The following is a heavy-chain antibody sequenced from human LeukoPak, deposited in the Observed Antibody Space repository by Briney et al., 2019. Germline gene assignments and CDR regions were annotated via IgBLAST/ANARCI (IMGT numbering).Heavy chain of an antibody. J-gene: IGHJ4*02. CDR3: ARRGAYFDP. Sequence: ASVNVSCKTSVYSFTFYYLYWVRQAPAQGLEWMGGINAKKGGPNNRHKLSGGVTMTNVSSVGSSYMELSSLASDDTAVYYCARRGAYFDPWGQGTLVTVSS. CDR2: INAKKGGP. V-gene: IGHV1-2*07. CDR1: VYSFTFYY.